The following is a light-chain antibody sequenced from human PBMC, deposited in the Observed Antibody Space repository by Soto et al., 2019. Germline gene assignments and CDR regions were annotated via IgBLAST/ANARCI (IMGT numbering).Light chain of an antibody. J-gene: IGKJ1*01. CDR3: QQYGSSPTWT. V-gene: IGKV3-20*01. CDR1: QSVSSSY. Sequence: EIVLTQSPGTLSLSPGERATLSCRASQSVSSSYLAWYQQKPGQAPSLLIYGASSRATGIPDRFSGSGSGTDFTLTISRLEPEDFAVYYCQQYGSSPTWTFGQGTKVEIQ. CDR2: GAS.